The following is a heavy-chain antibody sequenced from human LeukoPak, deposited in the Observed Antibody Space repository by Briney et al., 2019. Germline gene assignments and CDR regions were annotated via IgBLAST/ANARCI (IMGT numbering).Heavy chain of an antibody. CDR3: AKDPHSPYCSGGSCYSDY. V-gene: IGHV3-23*01. J-gene: IGHJ4*02. CDR1: GFTFSSYA. D-gene: IGHD2-15*01. Sequence: GGSLRLSCAASGFTFSSYAMSWVRQAPGKGLEWVSAISGSGGSTYYADSVKGRFTNSRDNSKNTLYLQMNSLRAEDTAVYYCAKDPHSPYCSGGSCYSDYWGQGTLVAVSS. CDR2: ISGSGGST.